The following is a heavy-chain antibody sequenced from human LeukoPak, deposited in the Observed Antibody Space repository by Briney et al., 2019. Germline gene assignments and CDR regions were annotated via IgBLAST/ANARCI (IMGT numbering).Heavy chain of an antibody. CDR1: GGTFSSYA. D-gene: IGHD6-19*01. V-gene: IGHV1-69*05. CDR2: IIPIFGTA. CDR3: ARDIKVRSSGWYALYYFDY. Sequence: SVKVSCKASGGTFSSYAISWVRQAPGQGLEWMGGIIPIFGTANYAQKFQGRVTMTRDTSTSTVYMELSSLRSEDTAVYYCARDIKVRSSGWYALYYFDYWGQGTLVTVSS. J-gene: IGHJ4*02.